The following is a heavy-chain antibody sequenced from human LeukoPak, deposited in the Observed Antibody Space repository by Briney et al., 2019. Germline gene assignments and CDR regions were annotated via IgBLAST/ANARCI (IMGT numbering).Heavy chain of an antibody. Sequence: ASVTISCKTSGYPLSDYYMHWVRQAPGQGLEWMGWIRGDTGDTDSPQKFRGRVTMTRDTSTDTAYLELSRLRYDDTAIYFCARVRVNSRDYWGQGTLVTVSS. CDR2: IRGDTGDT. V-gene: IGHV1-2*02. D-gene: IGHD5-18*01. J-gene: IGHJ4*02. CDR1: GYPLSDYY. CDR3: ARVRVNSRDY.